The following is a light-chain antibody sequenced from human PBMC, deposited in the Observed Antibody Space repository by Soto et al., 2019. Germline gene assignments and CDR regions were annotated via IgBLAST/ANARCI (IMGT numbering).Light chain of an antibody. CDR2: EVS. J-gene: IGLJ1*01. CDR3: SSYTTSLPYV. Sequence: QSALTQPASVSGSPGQSITISCTGTSSDVGGYNYVSWYQQHPGKAPKLMIYEVSNRPSGVSNRFSGSKSGNTASLTISGLQAEDDADYYCSSYTTSLPYVFGTGTKLTVL. CDR1: SSDVGGYNY. V-gene: IGLV2-14*01.